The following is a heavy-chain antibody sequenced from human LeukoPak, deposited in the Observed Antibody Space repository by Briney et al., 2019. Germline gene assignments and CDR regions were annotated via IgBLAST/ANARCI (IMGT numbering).Heavy chain of an antibody. D-gene: IGHD1-26*01. Sequence: PGGSLRLSCAASGFTVSSNYMSWVRQAPGKGLEWVSVIYSGGSTYYADSVKGRFTISRDNAKNSLYLQMNSLRAEDTAVYYCARGVYSGSYEHFDYWGQGTLVTVSS. CDR1: GFTVSSNY. CDR2: IYSGGST. J-gene: IGHJ4*02. CDR3: ARGVYSGSYEHFDY. V-gene: IGHV3-53*01.